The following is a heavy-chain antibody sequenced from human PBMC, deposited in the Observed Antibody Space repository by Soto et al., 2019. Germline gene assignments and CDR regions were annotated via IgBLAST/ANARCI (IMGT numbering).Heavy chain of an antibody. V-gene: IGHV1-8*01. J-gene: IGHJ5*02. Sequence: ASVKVSCKASGYTFTSYDINWVRQATGQGLEWMGWMNPNSGNTGYAQKFQGRVTMTRNTSISTDYMELSSLRSEDTAVYYCARKGTPYSSNYNWFDPWGQGTLVTVSS. CDR1: GYTFTSYD. CDR3: ARKGTPYSSNYNWFDP. CDR2: MNPNSGNT. D-gene: IGHD6-13*01.